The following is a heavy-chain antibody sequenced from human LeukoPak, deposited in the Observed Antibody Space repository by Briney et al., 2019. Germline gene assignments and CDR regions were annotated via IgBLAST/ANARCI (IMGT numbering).Heavy chain of an antibody. Sequence: PGGSLRLSCAASGFTFSRYWMSWVRQAPGKGLEWVANIKQDGSEKYYVDSVKGRFTISRDNTKNSLYLQMSSLWAEDTAVYYCARDGTAPGLYFDLWGRGTLVTVSS. J-gene: IGHJ4*01. CDR2: IKQDGSEK. CDR1: GFTFSRYW. CDR3: ARDGTAPGLYFDL. D-gene: IGHD6-13*01. V-gene: IGHV3-7*01.